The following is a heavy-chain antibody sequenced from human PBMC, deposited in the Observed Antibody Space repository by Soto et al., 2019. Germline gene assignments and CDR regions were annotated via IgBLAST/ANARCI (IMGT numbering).Heavy chain of an antibody. CDR3: AKARYSSSWSYYYYGMDV. Sequence: QVQLVESGGGVVQPGRSLRLSCAASGFTFSSYGMHWVRQAPGKGLEWVAVISYDGSNTYYADSVKGRFTISRDNSKNTLYLQMNSLRAEDTAVYYCAKARYSSSWSYYYYGMDVWGQGTTVTVSS. CDR1: GFTFSSYG. CDR2: ISYDGSNT. J-gene: IGHJ6*02. D-gene: IGHD6-13*01. V-gene: IGHV3-30*18.